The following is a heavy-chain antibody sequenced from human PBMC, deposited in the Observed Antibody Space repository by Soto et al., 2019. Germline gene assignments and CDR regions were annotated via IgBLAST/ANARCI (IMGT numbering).Heavy chain of an antibody. J-gene: IGHJ4*02. CDR1: GCSISSGSYY. CDR3: ARSDSSGKTRYYFDH. Sequence: SETLSLTCTFSGCSISSGSYYLSWIRQHPGKGLEWIGYIYSTESTNYNPSLKSRLSISVDMSASQFSLKLSSVTVADTAVYYCARSDSSGKTRYYFDHWGQGTLVTVSS. D-gene: IGHD3-22*01. CDR2: IYSTEST. V-gene: IGHV4-31*03.